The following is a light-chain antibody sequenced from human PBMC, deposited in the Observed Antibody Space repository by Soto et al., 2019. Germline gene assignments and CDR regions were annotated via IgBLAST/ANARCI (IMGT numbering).Light chain of an antibody. CDR3: QQYGSSPPYT. J-gene: IGKJ2*01. CDR2: GSS. V-gene: IGKV3-20*01. Sequence: EVVLPQSPGTLSLSPGERATLSCRASQSVSNNYLAWYQQKPGQAPRLVIFGSSDRATGIPDRFSGSGSGTDFTLTISRLEPEDFAVYYCQQYGSSPPYTFGQGTKLEIK. CDR1: QSVSNNY.